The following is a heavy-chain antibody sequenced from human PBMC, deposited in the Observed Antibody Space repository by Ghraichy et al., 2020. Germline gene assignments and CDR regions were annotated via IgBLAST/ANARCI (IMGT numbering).Heavy chain of an antibody. D-gene: IGHD3-10*01. CDR3: ARGFGELLSDAFDI. V-gene: IGHV4-61*01. CDR1: GGSVSSGSYY. CDR2: IYYSGST. J-gene: IGHJ3*02. Sequence: SETLSLTCTVSGGSVSSGSYYWSWIQQPPGKGLEWIGYIYYSGSTNYNPSLKSRVTISVDTSKNQFSLKLSSVTAADTAVYYCARGFGELLSDAFDIWGQGTMVTVSS.